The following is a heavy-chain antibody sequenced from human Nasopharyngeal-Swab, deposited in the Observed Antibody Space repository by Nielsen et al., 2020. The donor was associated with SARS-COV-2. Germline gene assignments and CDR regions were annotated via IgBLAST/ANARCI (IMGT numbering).Heavy chain of an antibody. CDR2: IYPDDSDT. Sequence: GESLKISCKGSEYTFTNYWIAWVRQMPGKGLEWMGIIYPDDSDTRYSPSFQCQVTISADKSISTAYLQWSSLKASDSAMYYCARRGYCSTTSCLYGLDVWGQGTTVTVSS. D-gene: IGHD2-2*01. CDR3: ARRGYCSTTSCLYGLDV. V-gene: IGHV5-51*01. J-gene: IGHJ6*02. CDR1: EYTFTNYW.